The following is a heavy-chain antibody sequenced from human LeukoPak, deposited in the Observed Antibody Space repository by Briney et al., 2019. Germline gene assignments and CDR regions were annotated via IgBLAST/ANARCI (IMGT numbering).Heavy chain of an antibody. CDR2: INPNSGGT. D-gene: IGHD3-9*01. CDR1: GYTFTGYY. V-gene: IGHV1-2*02. CDR3: ARESDYDILTGYYMGAFDI. J-gene: IGHJ3*02. Sequence: GASVKVSCKASGYTFTGYYMHWVRQAPGQGLEWMGWINPNSGGTNYAQKFQGRVTMTRDTSISTAYMELSRLRSDDTAVYYCARESDYDILTGYYMGAFDIWGQGTMVTVSS.